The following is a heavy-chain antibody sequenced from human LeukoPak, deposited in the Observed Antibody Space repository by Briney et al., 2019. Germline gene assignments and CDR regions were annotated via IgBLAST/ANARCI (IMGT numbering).Heavy chain of an antibody. CDR1: GFTFSSYW. CDR3: AKDGQLGGSSWFTLYFDY. V-gene: IGHV3-7*01. Sequence: PGGSLRLSCAASGFTFSSYWMSWVRQAPGKGLEWVANIKQDGSEKYYVDSVKGRFTISRDNAKNSLYLQMNSLRAEDTAVYYCAKDGQLGGSSWFTLYFDYWGQGTLVTVSS. CDR2: IKQDGSEK. J-gene: IGHJ4*02. D-gene: IGHD6-13*01.